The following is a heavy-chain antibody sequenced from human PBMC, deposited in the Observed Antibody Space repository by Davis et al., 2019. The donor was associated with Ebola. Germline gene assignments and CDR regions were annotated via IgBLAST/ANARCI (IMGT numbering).Heavy chain of an antibody. Sequence: GESLKISCAASGFTFSSYSMNWVRQAPGKGLEWVSSISSSSSYIYYADSVKGRLTISRDNAKNSLYLQMNSLRAEDTAVYYCARVPSYYYMDVWGKGTAVTVSS. CDR2: ISSSSSYI. D-gene: IGHD3-10*01. J-gene: IGHJ6*03. CDR1: GFTFSSYS. CDR3: ARVPSYYYMDV. V-gene: IGHV3-21*01.